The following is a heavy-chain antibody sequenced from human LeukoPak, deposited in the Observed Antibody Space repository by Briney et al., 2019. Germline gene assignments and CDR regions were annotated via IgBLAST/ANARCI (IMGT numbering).Heavy chain of an antibody. CDR3: ARLHCSSTSCHIFDP. CDR2: ISCSSSYI. CDR1: GVTFSSYG. Sequence: GGSLRLSCAASGVTFSSYGMHWVRQAPGKGLEWVSSISCSSSYIYYADSVKGRFTISRDNAKNSLYLQMNSLRAEDTAVYYCARLHCSSTSCHIFDPWGQGTLVTVSS. D-gene: IGHD2-2*01. J-gene: IGHJ5*02. V-gene: IGHV3-21*01.